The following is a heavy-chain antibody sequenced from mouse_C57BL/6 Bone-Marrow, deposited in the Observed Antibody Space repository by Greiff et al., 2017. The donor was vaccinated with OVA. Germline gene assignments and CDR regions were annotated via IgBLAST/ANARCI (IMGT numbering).Heavy chain of an antibody. V-gene: IGHV5-16*01. Sequence: VKLMESEGGLVQPGSSMKLSCTASGFTFRDYYMAWVRPVPEKGLEWVANINSDGSSTYYLDSLKSRFIISRDNAKKILYLQMSSLESEDTATYYGARDLLFDYWGQGTTLTVSS. J-gene: IGHJ2*01. CDR2: INSDGSST. CDR1: GFTFRDYY. CDR3: ARDLLFDY.